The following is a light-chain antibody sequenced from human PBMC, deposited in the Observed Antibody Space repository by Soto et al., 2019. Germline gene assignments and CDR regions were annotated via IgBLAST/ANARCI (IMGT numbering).Light chain of an antibody. J-gene: IGKJ3*01. CDR2: ASS. CDR3: QQANTFPIT. CDR1: QDILSL. V-gene: IGKV1-12*01. Sequence: DIQMTQSPSSVCAAVGDTVTITCRASQDILSLLAWYQQKPGEAPRLLIYASSNLQSGVPSRFSGSRSGTDFTLTISSLQPDDFATYYCQQANTFPITFGPGTRLDIK.